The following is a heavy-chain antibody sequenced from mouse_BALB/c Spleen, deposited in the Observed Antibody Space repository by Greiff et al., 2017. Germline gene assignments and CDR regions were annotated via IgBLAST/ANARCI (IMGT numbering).Heavy chain of an antibody. J-gene: IGHJ4*01. V-gene: IGHV6-6*02. CDR3: TAYGNYDYAMDY. CDR1: GFTFSNYW. D-gene: IGHD2-1*01. CDR2: IRLKSNNYAT. Sequence: EVMLVESGGGLVQPGGSMKLSCVASGFTFSNYWMNWVRQSPEKGLEWVAEIRLKSNNYATHYAESVKGRFTISRDDSKSSVYLQMNNLRAEDTGIYYCTAYGNYDYAMDYWGQGTSVTVSS.